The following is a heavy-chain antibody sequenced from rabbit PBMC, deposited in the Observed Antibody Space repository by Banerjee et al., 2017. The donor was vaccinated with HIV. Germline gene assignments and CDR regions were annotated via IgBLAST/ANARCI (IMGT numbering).Heavy chain of an antibody. D-gene: IGHD1-1*01. CDR2: INTATGKA. CDR3: ARDLVGVIGWNFNL. Sequence: QEQVLESGGGLVKPEGSLKLSCTASGFSFSNKVVMCWVRQAPGKGLEWIACINTATGKAVYASWAKGRFTISKTSSNTVTLQMTSLTAADTATCFCARDLVGVIGWNFNLWGPGTLVTVS. V-gene: IGHV1S45*01. CDR1: GFSFSNKVV. J-gene: IGHJ4*01.